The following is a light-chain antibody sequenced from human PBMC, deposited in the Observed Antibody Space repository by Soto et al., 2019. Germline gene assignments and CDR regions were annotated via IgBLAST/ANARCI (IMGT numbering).Light chain of an antibody. Sequence: EIVLTQSPATLSLSPGEKATLSCRASQSVSSYLAWYQQKPGQVPRLLIYDASNRATGIPARFSGSGSGTDFTLTISSLEPEDFAVYYCQQYGSSPITFGQGTRLEIK. CDR2: DAS. J-gene: IGKJ5*01. CDR3: QQYGSSPIT. V-gene: IGKV3-11*01. CDR1: QSVSSY.